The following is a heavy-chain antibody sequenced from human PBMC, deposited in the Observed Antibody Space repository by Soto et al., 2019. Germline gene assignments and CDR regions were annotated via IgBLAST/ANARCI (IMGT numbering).Heavy chain of an antibody. Sequence: QVQLQESGPGLVKPSETLSLTCTVSGGSISSYYWSWIRQPPGKGLEWIGYIYYSGSTNYNPSLKSRVTISVDTSKNQFSLKLSSVTAADTAVYYCARHKWIQLWSAEVYYYYYMDVWGKGTTVTVSS. V-gene: IGHV4-59*08. CDR2: IYYSGST. CDR1: GGSISSYY. J-gene: IGHJ6*03. CDR3: ARHKWIQLWSAEVYYYYYMDV. D-gene: IGHD5-18*01.